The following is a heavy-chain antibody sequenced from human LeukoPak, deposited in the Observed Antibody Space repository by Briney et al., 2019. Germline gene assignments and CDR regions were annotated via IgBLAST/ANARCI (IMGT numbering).Heavy chain of an antibody. D-gene: IGHD2-15*01. J-gene: IGHJ5*02. V-gene: IGHV3-23*01. CDR1: GFTFRSHA. Sequence: GGSLRLSCAASGFTFRSHAMSWVRQAPGKGLEWVSAITASSDSTYYADSVRGRFTISRDNSKNTLYLQMNSLRAEDTAVYYCAKAQIDRVGYCSGGNCYPWGQGTLVTVSS. CDR2: ITASSDST. CDR3: AKAQIDRVGYCSGGNCYP.